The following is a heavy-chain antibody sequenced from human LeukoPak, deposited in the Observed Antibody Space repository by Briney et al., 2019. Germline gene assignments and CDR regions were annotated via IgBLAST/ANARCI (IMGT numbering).Heavy chain of an antibody. CDR1: GGSISSSSYY. Sequence: SETLSLTCTVSGGSISSSSYYWGWIRQPPGKGLEWIGSIYYSGSTYYNPSLKSRVTISVDTSKNQFSLKLSSVTAADTAVYYCARGDLSSGWPRGYFQHWGQGTLVTVSS. D-gene: IGHD6-19*01. CDR2: IYYSGST. V-gene: IGHV4-39*07. J-gene: IGHJ1*01. CDR3: ARGDLSSGWPRGYFQH.